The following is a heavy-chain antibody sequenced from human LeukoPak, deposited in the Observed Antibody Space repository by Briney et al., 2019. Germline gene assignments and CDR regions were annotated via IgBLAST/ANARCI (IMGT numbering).Heavy chain of an antibody. V-gene: IGHV1-69*04. CDR3: ARDAGPSLVGATDDAFDI. D-gene: IGHD1-26*01. CDR1: GGTFSSYA. J-gene: IGHJ3*02. Sequence: ASVKVSCKASGGTFSSYAISWVRQAPGQGLEWMGRIIPILGIANYAQKFQGRVTITADKSTSTAYMELSSLRSEDTAVYYCARDAGPSLVGATDDAFDIWGQGTMVTVSS. CDR2: IIPILGIA.